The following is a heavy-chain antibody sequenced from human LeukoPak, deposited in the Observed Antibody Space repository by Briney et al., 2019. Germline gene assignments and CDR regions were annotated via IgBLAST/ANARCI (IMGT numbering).Heavy chain of an antibody. CDR2: ISGSGGST. V-gene: IGHV3-23*01. Sequence: GGSLRLSCAASGFTFSSYAMSWVRQAPGKGLEWVSAISGSGGSTYYADSVKGRFTISRDNSKNTLYLQMNSLRAEDTAVYYCAKDLRGLWFGESGLYYYYGMDVWGQGTTVTVSS. CDR3: AKDLRGLWFGESGLYYYYGMDV. D-gene: IGHD3-10*01. J-gene: IGHJ6*02. CDR1: GFTFSSYA.